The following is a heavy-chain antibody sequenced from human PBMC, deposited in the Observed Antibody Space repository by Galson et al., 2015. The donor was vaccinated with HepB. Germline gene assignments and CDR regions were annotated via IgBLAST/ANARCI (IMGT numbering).Heavy chain of an antibody. J-gene: IGHJ4*02. CDR2: IIPIFGTA. D-gene: IGHD2-2*01. Sequence: SVKVSCKASGGTFSSYAISWVRQAPGQGLEWMGGIIPIFGTANYAQKFQGRVTITADESTSTAYRELSSLRSEDTAVYYCARAGTGYCSSTSCSTPFDYWGQGTLVTVSS. V-gene: IGHV1-69*13. CDR3: ARAGTGYCSSTSCSTPFDY. CDR1: GGTFSSYA.